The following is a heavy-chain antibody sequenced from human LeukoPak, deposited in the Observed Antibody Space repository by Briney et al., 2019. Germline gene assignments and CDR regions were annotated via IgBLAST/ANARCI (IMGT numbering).Heavy chain of an antibody. D-gene: IGHD3-9*01. J-gene: IGHJ6*03. CDR3: ARDRSYYDILTGYSGYYMDV. Sequence: GGSLRLSCAAPGFAFSSYSMNWVRQAPGKGLEWVSSISSSSSYIYYADSVKGRFTISRDNAKNSLYLQMNSLRAEDTAVYYCARDRSYYDILTGYSGYYMDVWGKGTTVTVSS. V-gene: IGHV3-21*01. CDR2: ISSSSSYI. CDR1: GFAFSSYS.